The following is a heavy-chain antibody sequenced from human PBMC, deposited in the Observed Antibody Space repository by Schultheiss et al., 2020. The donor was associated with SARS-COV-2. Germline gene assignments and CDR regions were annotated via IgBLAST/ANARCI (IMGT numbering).Heavy chain of an antibody. J-gene: IGHJ2*01. Sequence: GGSLRLSCAASGFTFSSYAMRWVRQAPGKGLERVSVVSGSGGGTFYADSVKGRFTISRDNSKNTLYLQMNSLRAEDTAVYYCARSRLLDYWYFDLWGRGTLVTVSS. D-gene: IGHD2-15*01. CDR1: GFTFSSYA. CDR2: VSGSGGGT. V-gene: IGHV3-23*01. CDR3: ARSRLLDYWYFDL.